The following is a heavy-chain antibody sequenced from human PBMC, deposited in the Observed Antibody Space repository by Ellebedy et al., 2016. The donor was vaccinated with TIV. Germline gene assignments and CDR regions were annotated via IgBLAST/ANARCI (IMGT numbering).Heavy chain of an antibody. Sequence: GESLKISCAAFGFAFDTDWMTWVRQVPGKGLEWVANIKPGGNEKFYVGSVVGRFTISRDNANNSLYLQMDSLRAEDTAVYYCATDEGIYWGQGTLVTVSS. CDR2: IKPGGNEK. CDR1: GFAFDTDW. CDR3: ATDEGIY. V-gene: IGHV3-7*03. J-gene: IGHJ4*02. D-gene: IGHD3-10*01.